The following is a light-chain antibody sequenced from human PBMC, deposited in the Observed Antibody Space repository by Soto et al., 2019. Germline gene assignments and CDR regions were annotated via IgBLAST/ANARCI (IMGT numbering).Light chain of an antibody. Sequence: QSALTQPASVSGSPGQSITISCTGTSSDVGSYNLVSWYQQHPGNAPKLMIYEGNKRPSGVSNRFSGSKSANTASLTISGLQTEDEADYYCCSYAGTNTFVFGTGTKLTFL. J-gene: IGLJ1*01. CDR3: CSYAGTNTFV. CDR2: EGN. V-gene: IGLV2-23*01. CDR1: SSDVGSYNL.